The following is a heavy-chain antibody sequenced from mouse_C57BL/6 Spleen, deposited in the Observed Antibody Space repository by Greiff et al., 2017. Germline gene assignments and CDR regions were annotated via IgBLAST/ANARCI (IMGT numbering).Heavy chain of an antibody. V-gene: IGHV1-42*01. CDR1: GYSFTGYY. D-gene: IGHD2-2*01. J-gene: IGHJ3*01. CDR2: INPSTGGT. Sequence: VQLQQSGPELVKPGASVKISCKASGYSFTGYYMNWVEQSPEKSLEWIGEINPSTGGTTYNQKFKAKATLTVDKSSSTAYMQLKSLTSEDSAVYYCARSGVTTKGAWFAYWGQGTLVTVSA. CDR3: ARSGVTTKGAWFAY.